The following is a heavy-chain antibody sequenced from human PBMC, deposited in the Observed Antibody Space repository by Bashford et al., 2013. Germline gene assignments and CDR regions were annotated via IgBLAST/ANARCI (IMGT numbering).Heavy chain of an antibody. D-gene: IGHD1-20*01. Sequence: VRQAPGKGLEWVAVIWYDGSNKYYADSVKGRFTISRDNSKNTLYLQMNSLRAEDTAVYYCARVLGNWNDYWGQGTLVTVSS. CDR3: ARVLGNWNDY. J-gene: IGHJ4*02. V-gene: IGHV3-33*01. CDR2: IWYDGSNK.